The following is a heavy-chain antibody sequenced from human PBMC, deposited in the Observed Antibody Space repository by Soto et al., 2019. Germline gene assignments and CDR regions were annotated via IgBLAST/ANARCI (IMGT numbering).Heavy chain of an antibody. D-gene: IGHD2-8*01. CDR3: ARLIGNSWLDS. J-gene: IGHJ5*01. V-gene: IGHV6-1*01. CDR2: TYYNSIWYT. Sequence: SQTLSLTCAISGDSVSSNSATWNWIRKSPSGGLEWLGRTYYNSIWYTDFALSLGSRITINPDTSNNQLSLQLNSVTPDDTAVYYCARLIGNSWLDSWGQGTLVTVS. CDR1: GDSVSSNSAT.